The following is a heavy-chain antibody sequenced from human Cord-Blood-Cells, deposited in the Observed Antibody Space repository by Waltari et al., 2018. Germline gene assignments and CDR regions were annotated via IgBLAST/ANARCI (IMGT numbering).Heavy chain of an antibody. Sequence: QVQLVQSGAEVKKPGASVKVSCNASGYTFTSYDINWVRQATGQGLEWMGWMNPNSGNTGYAQKFQGRVTMTRNTSISTAYMELSSLRSEDTAVYYCARGHQLELINAFDIWGQGTMVTVSS. D-gene: IGHD1-7*01. V-gene: IGHV1-8*01. CDR1: GYTFTSYD. J-gene: IGHJ3*02. CDR2: MNPNSGNT. CDR3: ARGHQLELINAFDI.